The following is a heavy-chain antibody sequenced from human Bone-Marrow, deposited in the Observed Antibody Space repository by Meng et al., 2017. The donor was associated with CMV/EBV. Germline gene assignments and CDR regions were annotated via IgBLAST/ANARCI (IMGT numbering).Heavy chain of an antibody. Sequence: GGSLRLSCAASGFTFSTYSMNWVRQAPGKGLEWVSSISDSSSYIKYADSVRGRFIISRDNVKNSLSLQMNSLRAEDTAVYYCARSGYDSSGYYAGWFGPWGQGPLVTVSS. V-gene: IGHV3-21*06. D-gene: IGHD3-22*01. CDR3: ARSGYDSSGYYAGWFGP. CDR2: ISDSSSYI. CDR1: GFTFSTYS. J-gene: IGHJ5*02.